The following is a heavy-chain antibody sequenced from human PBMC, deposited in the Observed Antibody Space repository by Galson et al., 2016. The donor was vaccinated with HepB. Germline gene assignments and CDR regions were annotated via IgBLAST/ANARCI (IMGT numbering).Heavy chain of an antibody. CDR3: ARAGLLTQASFDC. CDR2: VYRGKT. Sequence: ETLSLTCTVSDGSIRSSSFSWGWIRQPPGKGLAWIGTVYRGKTYYSPSPAGRVTISAGMPTELLSLKLTSLTAADTAVYYCARAGLLTQASFDCWGQGTLVAVSS. D-gene: IGHD4-23*01. CDR1: DGSIRSSSFS. V-gene: IGHV4-39*02. J-gene: IGHJ4*02.